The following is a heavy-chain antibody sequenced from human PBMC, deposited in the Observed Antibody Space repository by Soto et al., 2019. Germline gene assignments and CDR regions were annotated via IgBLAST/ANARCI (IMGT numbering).Heavy chain of an antibody. CDR3: AKDMEYSSRIEGAFEI. V-gene: IGHV3-9*01. CDR1: GFTFDDYA. Sequence: EVQLVESGGGLVQPGRSLRLSCAASGFTFDDYAMHWVRQAPGKGLEWVSGISWNSGSIGYADSVKGRFTISRDNAKTSLYLQMNSLRAEDTALYYCAKDMEYSSRIEGAFEIWGQGTMVTVSS. CDR2: ISWNSGSI. D-gene: IGHD6-13*01. J-gene: IGHJ3*02.